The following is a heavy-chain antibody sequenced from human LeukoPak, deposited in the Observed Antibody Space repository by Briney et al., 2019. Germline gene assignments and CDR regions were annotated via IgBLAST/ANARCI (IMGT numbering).Heavy chain of an antibody. CDR3: ARDLTGEDAFDL. V-gene: IGHV1-2*02. CDR1: GYTFTDYY. D-gene: IGHD3-10*01. CDR2: INPNSGGT. J-gene: IGHJ3*01. Sequence: GASVKVSCKASGYTFTDYYMNWVRQAPGQGLEWIGWINPNSGGTSYAQKFQGRVTMTRDTSISTAYMELSRLRSDDTAVYYCARDLTGEDAFDLWGQGTMVTVSS.